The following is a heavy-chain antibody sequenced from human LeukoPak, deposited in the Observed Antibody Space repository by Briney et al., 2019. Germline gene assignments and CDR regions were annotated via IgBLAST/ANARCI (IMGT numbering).Heavy chain of an antibody. CDR3: ARARDGDYPLDY. CDR1: GFTVSSNY. D-gene: IGHD4-17*01. J-gene: IGHJ4*02. Sequence: PGGSLRLSCAASGFTVSSNYMSWVRQAPGKGLEGVSVIYSGGSTYYADSVKGRFTISRDNSKNTLYLQMNSLRAEDTAVYYCARARDGDYPLDYWGQGTLVTVSS. V-gene: IGHV3-53*01. CDR2: IYSGGST.